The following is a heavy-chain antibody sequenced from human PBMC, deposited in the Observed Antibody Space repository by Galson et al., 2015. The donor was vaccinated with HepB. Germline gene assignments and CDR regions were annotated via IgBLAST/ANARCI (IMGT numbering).Heavy chain of an antibody. D-gene: IGHD3-22*01. CDR1: GFTFANYT. CDR3: ARGEGGYYDTSGNYLGY. Sequence: SLRLSCAASGFTFANYTMNWVRQAPGKGLEWVSSISSSGSYIYYAASVKGRFTISRDNAKTSLYLQMSSLRVDDTAIYYCARGEGGYYDTSGNYLGYWGQGTLVTVSS. CDR2: ISSSGSYI. J-gene: IGHJ4*02. V-gene: IGHV3-21*06.